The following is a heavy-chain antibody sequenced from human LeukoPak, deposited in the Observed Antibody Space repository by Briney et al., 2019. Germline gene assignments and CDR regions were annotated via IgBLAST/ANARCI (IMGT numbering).Heavy chain of an antibody. CDR1: GDSINTDY. J-gene: IGHJ4*02. D-gene: IGHD2-2*01. Sequence: SETLSLTCSVSGDSINTDYWSWIRQPAGKGPGWIGRIYSSGTTNYNPSLKSRVTMSLDKSKNQFSLKLTSVTAADTAVYYCARADSSSAYTAFDSWGQGTLVTVSS. V-gene: IGHV4-4*07. CDR3: ARADSSSAYTAFDS. CDR2: IYSSGTT.